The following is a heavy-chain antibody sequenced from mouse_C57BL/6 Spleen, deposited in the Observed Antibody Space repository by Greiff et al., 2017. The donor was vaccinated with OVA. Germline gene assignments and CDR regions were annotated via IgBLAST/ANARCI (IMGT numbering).Heavy chain of an antibody. V-gene: IGHV1-15*01. D-gene: IGHD1-1*01. J-gene: IGHJ3*01. CDR2: IDPETGGT. Sequence: VQLQQSGAELVRPGASVTLSCKASGYTFTDYEMHWVKQTPVHGLEWIGAIDPETGGTAYNQKFKGKAILTADKSSSTAYMELRSVTSEDSAVYYCTPYYYGSSPWFAYWGQGTLVTVSA. CDR1: GYTFTDYE. CDR3: TPYYYGSSPWFAY.